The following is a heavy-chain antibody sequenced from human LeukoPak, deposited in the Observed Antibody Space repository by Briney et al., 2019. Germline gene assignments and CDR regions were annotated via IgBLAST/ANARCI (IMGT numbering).Heavy chain of an antibody. V-gene: IGHV3-66*01. CDR1: GFTVNSNH. J-gene: IGHJ6*02. D-gene: IGHD3-10*01. CDR3: AKNSDYYYGMDV. CDR2: IYRSGNT. Sequence: GGSLRLSCAVSGFTVNSNHMSWVRQAPGKGLEWVSVIYRSGNTNYADSVKGRFTISRDNSKNTLYLQMNSLRAEDTAVYYCAKNSDYYYGMDVWGQGTTVTVSS.